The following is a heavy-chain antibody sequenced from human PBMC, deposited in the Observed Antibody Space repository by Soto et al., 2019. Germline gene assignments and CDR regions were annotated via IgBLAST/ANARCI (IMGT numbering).Heavy chain of an antibody. D-gene: IGHD3-3*01. Sequence: PGESLKISCKGSGYSFTSYWIGWVRQMPGKGLEWMGIIYPGDSDTRYSPSFQGQVTISADKSISTAYLQWSSLKASDTAMYYCARLMKYYDFWGGLPSVGYYGMDVWGQGTTVTVSS. J-gene: IGHJ6*02. CDR2: IYPGDSDT. V-gene: IGHV5-51*01. CDR1: GYSFTSYW. CDR3: ARLMKYYDFWGGLPSVGYYGMDV.